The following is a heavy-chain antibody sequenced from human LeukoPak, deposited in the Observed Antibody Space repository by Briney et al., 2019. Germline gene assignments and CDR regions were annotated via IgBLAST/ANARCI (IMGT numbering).Heavy chain of an antibody. V-gene: IGHV3-7*01. CDR2: IKQDGSEK. CDR3: ARDSEGSGSYYDY. Sequence: GGSLRLSCAASGLTFSSFWMAWVRQAPGKGLEWVANIKQDGSEKNYVDSVKGRFTISRDNAKKSLHLQMNSLRAEDTAVYYCARDSEGSGSYYDYWGQGTLVTVSS. D-gene: IGHD3-10*01. J-gene: IGHJ4*02. CDR1: GLTFSSFW.